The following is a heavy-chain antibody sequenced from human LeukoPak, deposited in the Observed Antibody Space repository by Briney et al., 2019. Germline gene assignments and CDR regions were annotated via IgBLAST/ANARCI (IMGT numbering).Heavy chain of an antibody. CDR3: AKQASAAAASRYNY. CDR1: GFTFSSYW. Sequence: PGGSLRLSCAASGFTFSSYWMTWVRQAPGKGLEWVANIKQDGTEIFYVDSVKGRFTISRDNSKNTLYLQMNSLRAEDTAVYYCAKQASAAAASRYNYWGLGALVTVSS. CDR2: IKQDGTEI. D-gene: IGHD6-13*01. J-gene: IGHJ4*02. V-gene: IGHV3-7*01.